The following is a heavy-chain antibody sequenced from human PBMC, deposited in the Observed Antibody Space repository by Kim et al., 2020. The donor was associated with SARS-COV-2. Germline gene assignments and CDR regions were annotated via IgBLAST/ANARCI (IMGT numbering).Heavy chain of an antibody. CDR3: ARGAVRDYVWGSYREFDY. D-gene: IGHD3-16*02. CDR1: GFTFSSYE. J-gene: IGHJ4*02. Sequence: GGSLRLSCAASGFTFSSYELHWVRQAPGKGLEWVSYISSSGKTIYYADSVKGRFTISRDNAKNSLYLQMNSLRAEDAAVYYCARGAVRDYVWGSYREFDYWGQGTLVPVSS. V-gene: IGHV3-48*03. CDR2: ISSSGKTI.